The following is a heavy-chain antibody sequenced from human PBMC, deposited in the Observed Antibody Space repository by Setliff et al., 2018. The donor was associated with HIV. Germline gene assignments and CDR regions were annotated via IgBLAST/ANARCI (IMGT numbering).Heavy chain of an antibody. Sequence: PGESLKISCKGSGYSFSTYWIGWVRQMPGKGLEWMGIIYPGDSEITYRPSFLGQVTISADKSISTAYLQWSSLKASDTAMYYCARLALGIHYHYMDVWGKGTTVTVSS. J-gene: IGHJ6*03. CDR2: IYPGDSEI. D-gene: IGHD7-27*01. CDR1: GYSFSTYW. V-gene: IGHV5-51*01. CDR3: ARLALGIHYHYMDV.